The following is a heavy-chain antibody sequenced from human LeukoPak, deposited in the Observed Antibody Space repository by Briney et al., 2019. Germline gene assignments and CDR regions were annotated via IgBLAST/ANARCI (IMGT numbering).Heavy chain of an antibody. D-gene: IGHD2-2*03. V-gene: IGHV3-74*01. Sequence: GGSLRLSCAASGFTFSSYWMHWVRQAPGKGLVWVSRINTDGSSTSYADSVKGRFTISRDSAKNTLYLQMNSLRDEDTAVYYCAKMDNSGPSIWGQGTLVTVSS. CDR1: GFTFSSYW. J-gene: IGHJ4*02. CDR2: INTDGSST. CDR3: AKMDNSGPSI.